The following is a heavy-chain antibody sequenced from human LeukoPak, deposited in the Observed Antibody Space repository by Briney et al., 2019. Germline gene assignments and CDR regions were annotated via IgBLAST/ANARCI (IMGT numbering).Heavy chain of an antibody. CDR2: IYTSGST. CDR3: ARAGYSSSWIFYYFDY. Sequence: PSETLSLTCTVSGGSISIYYWSWLRQPAGKGREWIGRIYTSGSTNYTPSLTSRVTMSVDTSKNQSSLKLSSVTAADTAVYYCARAGYSSSWIFYYFDYWGQGTLVTVSS. V-gene: IGHV4-4*07. J-gene: IGHJ4*02. D-gene: IGHD6-13*01. CDR1: GGSISIYY.